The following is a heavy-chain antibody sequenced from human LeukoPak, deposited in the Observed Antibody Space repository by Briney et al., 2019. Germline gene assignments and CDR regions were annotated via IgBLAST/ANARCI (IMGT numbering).Heavy chain of an antibody. Sequence: GGSLRLSCVTSGFPLSTYGVHWVRQAPGSGLEWVAYIHYDGYTTNYADSVKGRFTISRDNAKNSLYLQMNSLRAEDTAVYYCARDLFSGSCFDYWGQGTLVTVSS. CDR3: ARDLFSGSCFDY. J-gene: IGHJ4*02. D-gene: IGHD1-26*01. CDR2: IHYDGYTT. V-gene: IGHV3-30*02. CDR1: GFPLSTYG.